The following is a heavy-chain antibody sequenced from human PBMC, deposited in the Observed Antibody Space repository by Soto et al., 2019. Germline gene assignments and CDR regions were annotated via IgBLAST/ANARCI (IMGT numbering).Heavy chain of an antibody. J-gene: IGHJ6*04. D-gene: IGHD1-7*01. CDR2: ISSSSSYI. CDR1: GFTFSSYS. Sequence: GGSLRLSCAASGFTFSSYSMNWVRQAPGKGLEWVSSISSSSSYIYYADSVKGRFTISRDNAKNSLYLQMNSLRAEDTAVYYCARDASRDNWNYVPYRMDVWGKGTTVTVSS. V-gene: IGHV3-21*01. CDR3: ARDASRDNWNYVPYRMDV.